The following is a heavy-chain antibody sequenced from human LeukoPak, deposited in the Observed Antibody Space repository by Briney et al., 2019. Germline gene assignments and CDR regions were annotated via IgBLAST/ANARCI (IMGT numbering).Heavy chain of an antibody. CDR1: GFTFTSSA. J-gene: IGHJ5*02. D-gene: IGHD3-10*01. CDR3: AARYYYGSGRIDP. V-gene: IGHV1-58*02. Sequence: SVKVSCKASGFTFTSSAMQWVRQARGQRLEWIGWIVVGSGNTNYAQKFQERVTITRDMSTSTAYMELSSLRSEDTAVYYCAARYYYGSGRIDPWGQGTLATVSS. CDR2: IVVGSGNT.